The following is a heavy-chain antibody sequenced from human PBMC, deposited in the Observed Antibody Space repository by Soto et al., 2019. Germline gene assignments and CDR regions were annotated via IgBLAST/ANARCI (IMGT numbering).Heavy chain of an antibody. CDR2: ISAYNGNT. D-gene: IGHD3-9*01. Sequence: ASVKVSCKASGYTFTSYGISWVRQAPGQGLEWMGWISAYNGNTNYAQKLQGRVTMTTDTSTSTAYMELRSLRSDDTAVYYCASSYYDILTGYSPYYFDHWGQGTLVTVSS. V-gene: IGHV1-18*01. CDR1: GYTFTSYG. CDR3: ASSYYDILTGYSPYYFDH. J-gene: IGHJ4*02.